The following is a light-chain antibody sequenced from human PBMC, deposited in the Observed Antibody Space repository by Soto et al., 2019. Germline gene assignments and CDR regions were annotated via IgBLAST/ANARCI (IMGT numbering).Light chain of an antibody. V-gene: IGKV3-15*01. J-gene: IGKJ1*01. Sequence: VMTQSPGTLSVSTGERATLSCRASQNIRSNLAWYQQKPGQAPRLLIYETSTRAPGIPARFSASGSGTEFTLTISDMQPDDFATYYCQQYYRYPWMFGQGTKVDIK. CDR2: ETS. CDR3: QQYYRYPWM. CDR1: QNIRSN.